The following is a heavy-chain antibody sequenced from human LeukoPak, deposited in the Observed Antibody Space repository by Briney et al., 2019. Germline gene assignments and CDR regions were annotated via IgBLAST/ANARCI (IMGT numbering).Heavy chain of an antibody. CDR2: INHSGST. V-gene: IGHV4-34*01. CDR1: GGSFSGYY. CDR3: ARGRKRYSSSWRPPAYFDY. D-gene: IGHD6-13*01. J-gene: IGHJ4*02. Sequence: SETLSLICADYGGSFSGYYWSWIRQPPGKGLEWIGEINHSGSTNYNPSLKSRVTISVDTSKNQFSLKLSSVTAADTAVYYCARGRKRYSSSWRPPAYFDYWGQGTLVTVSS.